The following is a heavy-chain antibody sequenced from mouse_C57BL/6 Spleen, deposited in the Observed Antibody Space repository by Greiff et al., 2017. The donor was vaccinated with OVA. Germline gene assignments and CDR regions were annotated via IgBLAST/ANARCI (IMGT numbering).Heavy chain of an antibody. D-gene: IGHD1-1*01. CDR1: GYTFTGYW. CDR2: ILPGSGST. Sequence: QVQLQQSGAELMKPGASVKLSCKATGYTFTGYWIEWVKQRPGHGLEWIGEILPGSGSTNYNEKVKGKATFTADTSSNTAYMQLSSLTTEDSAIYYCASPITTVVATEYFDYWGQGTTLTVSS. J-gene: IGHJ2*01. V-gene: IGHV1-9*01. CDR3: ASPITTVVATEYFDY.